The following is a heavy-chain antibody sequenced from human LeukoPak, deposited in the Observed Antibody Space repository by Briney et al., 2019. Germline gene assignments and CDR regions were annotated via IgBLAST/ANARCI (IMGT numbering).Heavy chain of an antibody. V-gene: IGHV1-2*02. J-gene: IGHJ5*02. CDR1: GYTFTDSY. Sequence: ASVKVSCKASGYTFTDSYMHWARQAPGQGLEWMGWIDPNSGGTRYAQKFQGRVTMTRDTSISTANMELSSLRSEDTAVYYCARVGRIAARPGNWFDPWGQGTLVTVSS. CDR3: ARVGRIAARPGNWFDP. CDR2: IDPNSGGT. D-gene: IGHD6-6*01.